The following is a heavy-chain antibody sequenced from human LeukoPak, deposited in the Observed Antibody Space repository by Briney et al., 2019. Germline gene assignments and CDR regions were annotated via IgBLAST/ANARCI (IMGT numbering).Heavy chain of an antibody. D-gene: IGHD4/OR15-4a*01. CDR1: GASFDNSYC. V-gene: IGHV4-39*01. Sequence: SETLSLSCTVSGASFDNSYCWTWVRQPPGKRPEWIGTIYSSEFTYYSPSLRSRTTISADTSKNLFSLRLTSVTAADTADCARGSDDYKLGNYWGQGFLVTVSS. J-gene: IGHJ4*02. CDR2: IYSSEFT. CDR3: ARGSDDYKLGNY.